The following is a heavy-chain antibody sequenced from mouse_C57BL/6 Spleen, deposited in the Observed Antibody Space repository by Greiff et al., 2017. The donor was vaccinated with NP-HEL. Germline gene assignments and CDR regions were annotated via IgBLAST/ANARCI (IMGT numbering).Heavy chain of an antibody. CDR3: AMRENY. Sequence: VQLQQSGAELVKPGASVKLSCKASGYTFTSYWMQWVKQRPGQGLEWIGEIDPSDSYTNYNQKFKGKATLTVDTSSSTAYMQLSSLTSEDSAVYYCAMRENYWGQGTTLTVSS. J-gene: IGHJ2*01. CDR1: GYTFTSYW. CDR2: IDPSDSYT. V-gene: IGHV1-50*01.